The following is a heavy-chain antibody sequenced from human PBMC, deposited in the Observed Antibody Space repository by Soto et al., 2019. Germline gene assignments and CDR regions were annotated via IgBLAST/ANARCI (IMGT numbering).Heavy chain of an antibody. J-gene: IGHJ5*02. CDR1: GFTFSSYS. CDR2: ISSSSSYI. Sequence: EVQLVESGGGLVKPGGSLRLSCAASGFTFSSYSMNWVRQAPGKGLEWVSSISSSSSYIYYAYSVKGRFTLSRDNAKNSLYLQRNSVRAEITGVYYCARDPWDDFSSWGQGTLVTVSS. D-gene: IGHD3-3*01. CDR3: ARDPWDDFSS. V-gene: IGHV3-21*01.